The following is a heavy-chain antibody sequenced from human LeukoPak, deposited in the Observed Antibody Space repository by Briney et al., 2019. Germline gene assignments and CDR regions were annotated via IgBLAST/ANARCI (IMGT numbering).Heavy chain of an antibody. CDR1: GGSIRSYY. V-gene: IGHV4-59*08. CDR3: ARHFTGPGTYTPYFGMDV. D-gene: IGHD3-16*01. J-gene: IGHJ6*02. Sequence: SGTLSLTCTVSGGSIRSYYCSWIRQPPGKGLEWVGYVYYSGSTSYNPSLKSRVTISVDASKNQFSLKLSSVTAAGTAVYYCARHFTGPGTYTPYFGMDVWGQGTTVTVSS. CDR2: VYYSGST.